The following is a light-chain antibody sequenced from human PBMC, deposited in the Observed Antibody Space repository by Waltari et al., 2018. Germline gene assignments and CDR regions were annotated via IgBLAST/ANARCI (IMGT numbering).Light chain of an antibody. Sequence: AIQLTQSPSSLSAYVGDRVTITCRASQDIRRALDWYQQKPRDPHKLLIYDASSLQTGVPSRFSGSISGTDFTLTISSLQSEDSANYYCQQFSNFPVIAFGQGTRLEIK. CDR2: DAS. CDR3: QQFSNFPVIA. CDR1: QDIRRA. V-gene: IGKV1D-13*01. J-gene: IGKJ5*01.